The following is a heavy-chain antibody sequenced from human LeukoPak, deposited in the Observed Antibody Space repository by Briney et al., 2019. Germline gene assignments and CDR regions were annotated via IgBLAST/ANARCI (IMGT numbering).Heavy chain of an antibody. D-gene: IGHD1-26*01. Sequence: EASVKVSCKASGGTFSSYAISWVRQAPGQGLEWMGGIIPIFGTANYAQKFQGRVTITADKSTSTAYMELSSLRSEDTAVYYCARALKGLRRRIGGTTTFEYYYYMDVWGKGTTVTISS. CDR2: IIPIFGTA. CDR3: ARALKGLRRRIGGTTTFEYYYYMDV. CDR1: GGTFSSYA. J-gene: IGHJ6*03. V-gene: IGHV1-69*06.